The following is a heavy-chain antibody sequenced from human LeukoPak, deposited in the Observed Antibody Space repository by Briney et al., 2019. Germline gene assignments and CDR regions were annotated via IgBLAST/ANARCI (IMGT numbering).Heavy chain of an antibody. CDR3: AARRELLLQVTEAHYFEY. V-gene: IGHV4-31*03. J-gene: IGHJ4*02. CDR2: IYYSGST. D-gene: IGHD1-26*01. Sequence: SETLSLTCTVSGGSLSSGGYYWSWMRHHPGKGLEWVGYIYYSGSTQYNTSLKSRVTISAATSKNQFSLKLSSGTAADTAVYLCAARRELLLQVTEAHYFEYWGQGTLGTVSS. CDR1: GGSLSSGGYY.